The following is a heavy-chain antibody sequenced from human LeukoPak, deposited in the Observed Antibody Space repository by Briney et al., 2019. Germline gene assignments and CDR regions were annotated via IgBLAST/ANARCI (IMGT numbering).Heavy chain of an antibody. D-gene: IGHD3-9*01. CDR1: GGSVSSSTYY. J-gene: IGHJ4*02. CDR2: IYYSGST. CDR3: ARLSKGRFFDYIFGY. Sequence: PSQTLSLTCTVSGGSVSSSTYYWGWIRQPPGKGLEWIGNIYYSGSTYYNPSLTSRVTMSVDTSNNQFSLKMHSVTAADTAVYYCARLSKGRFFDYIFGYWGQGTLVTVSS. V-gene: IGHV4-39*01.